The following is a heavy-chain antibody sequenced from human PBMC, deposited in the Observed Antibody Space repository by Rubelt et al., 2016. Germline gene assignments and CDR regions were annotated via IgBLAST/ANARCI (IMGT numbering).Heavy chain of an antibody. V-gene: IGHV3-23*01. CDR3: AKGGAYSGSYSDDY. J-gene: IGHJ4*02. CDR2: ISGNGRST. Sequence: KSQRGGLEWVSLISGNGRSTYDADSVKGRFTISRDNSRNMLYLQMNNLRAEDTAVYYCAKGGAYSGSYSDDYWGQGTLVTVSS. D-gene: IGHD1-26*01.